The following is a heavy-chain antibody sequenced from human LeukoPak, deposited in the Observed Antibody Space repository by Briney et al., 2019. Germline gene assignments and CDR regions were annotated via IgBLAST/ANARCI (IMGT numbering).Heavy chain of an antibody. CDR2: INPNSGGT. CDR3: ARVPAAIYYYYYGMDV. V-gene: IGHV1-2*02. J-gene: IGHJ6*02. CDR1: GYTFTGYY. Sequence: ASVKVSCKASGYTFTGYYMHWVRQAPGQGPEWMGWINPNSGGTNYAQKFQGRVTMTRDTSISTAYMELSRLRSDDTAVYYCARVPAAIYYYYYGMDVWGQGTTVTVSS. D-gene: IGHD2-2*01.